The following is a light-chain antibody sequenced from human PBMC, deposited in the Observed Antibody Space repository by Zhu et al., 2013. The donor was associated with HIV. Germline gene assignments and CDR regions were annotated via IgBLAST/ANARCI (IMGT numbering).Light chain of an antibody. CDR3: QQANSLPRT. CDR1: QSISTW. V-gene: IGKV1-5*01. CDR2: DAS. J-gene: IGKJ3*01. Sequence: DIQLTQSPSTLSASAGDRVTITCRASQSISTWLAWYQQKPGRAPNLLIYDASNLETGVPSRFSGSGSGTEFSLTISSLQPDDFATYYCQQANSLPRTFGPGTKVDIK.